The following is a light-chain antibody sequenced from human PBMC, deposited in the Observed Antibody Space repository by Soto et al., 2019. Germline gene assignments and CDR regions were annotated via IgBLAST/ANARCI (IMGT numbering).Light chain of an antibody. CDR1: QSVRSNF. Sequence: EIVLTQSPATLSLSPGQRATLSCRASQSVRSNFLSWYQQKPGQAPRLLIYAASARATGFPARFSGSGSGTDFTLTISSQQPQDVAVYYCQQDYNLPLTFGGGTKVEIK. J-gene: IGKJ4*01. CDR2: AAS. CDR3: QQDYNLPLT. V-gene: IGKV3D-7*01.